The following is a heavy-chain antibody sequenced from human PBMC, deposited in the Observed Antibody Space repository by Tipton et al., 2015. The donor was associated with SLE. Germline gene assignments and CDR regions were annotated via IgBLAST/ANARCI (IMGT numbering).Heavy chain of an antibody. J-gene: IGHJ4*02. V-gene: IGHV4-39*07. D-gene: IGHD3-10*01. CDR1: GGSISSSTYY. CDR2: IFSSGNT. Sequence: TLSLTCTVSGGSISSSTYYWGWIRQAPGKGLEWIGGIFSSGNTYYNPSLKSQVTISVDRSKNQFSLRLSSVTAADTAVYYCARGPLPYGSGSYFDDWGQGTLVTVSS. CDR3: ARGPLPYGSGSYFDD.